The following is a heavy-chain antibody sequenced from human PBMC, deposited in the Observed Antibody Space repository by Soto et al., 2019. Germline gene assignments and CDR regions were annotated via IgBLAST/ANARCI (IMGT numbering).Heavy chain of an antibody. CDR3: ARLSYYDSSGLFPIDY. CDR1: GYTFTSYG. D-gene: IGHD3-22*01. Sequence: SVKGSCKASGYTFTSYGISWVRQAPVQGLEWMGWISAYNGNTNYAQKLQGRVTMTTDTSTSTAYMELRSLRSDDTAVYYCARLSYYDSSGLFPIDYWGQGTLVTVSS. J-gene: IGHJ4*02. V-gene: IGHV1-18*01. CDR2: ISAYNGNT.